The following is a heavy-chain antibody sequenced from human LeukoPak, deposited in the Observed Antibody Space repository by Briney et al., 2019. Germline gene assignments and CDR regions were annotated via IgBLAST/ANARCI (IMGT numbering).Heavy chain of an antibody. V-gene: IGHV1-18*01. CDR1: GYTFTSYG. D-gene: IGHD6-13*01. J-gene: IGHJ4*02. CDR2: ISAYNGNT. CDR3: ARRGMARDFDY. Sequence: ASVRVFCKASGYTFTSYGISCVRQAPGQGLEWMGWISAYNGNTNYAQKLQGRVTMTTDTSTSTAYMELRSLRSDDTAVYYCARRGMARDFDYWGQGTLVTVSS.